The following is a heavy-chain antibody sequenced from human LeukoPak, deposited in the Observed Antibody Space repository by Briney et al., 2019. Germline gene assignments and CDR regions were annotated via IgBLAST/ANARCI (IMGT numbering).Heavy chain of an antibody. V-gene: IGHV3-30-3*01. D-gene: IGHD3-10*01. CDR2: ISHAGTNK. CDR3: ARSITMIRGATLPIDY. J-gene: IGHJ4*02. Sequence: GRSLRLSCAASGFTFSNYVMHWVRQAPGKGLEWVAVISHAGTNKYYPDSVKGRFTISRDNAKNSLSLLMNSLRDEDTAVYYCARSITMIRGATLPIDYWGQGTLVTVSS. CDR1: GFTFSNYV.